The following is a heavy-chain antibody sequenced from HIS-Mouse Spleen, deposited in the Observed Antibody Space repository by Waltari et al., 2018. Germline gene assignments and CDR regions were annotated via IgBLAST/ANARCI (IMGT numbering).Heavy chain of an antibody. V-gene: IGHV3-21*01. D-gene: IGHD7-27*01. CDR1: VITVSSYS. J-gene: IGHJ3*02. Sequence: ELQLVQSGGGLVKPGGALRPSCAASVITVSSYSMNWVRQAPGKGLEWVSSISSSSSYIYYADSVKGRFTISRDNAKNSLYLQMNSLRAEDTAVYYCARRLLTGDAFDIWGQGTMVTVSS. CDR2: ISSSSSYI. CDR3: ARRLLTGDAFDI.